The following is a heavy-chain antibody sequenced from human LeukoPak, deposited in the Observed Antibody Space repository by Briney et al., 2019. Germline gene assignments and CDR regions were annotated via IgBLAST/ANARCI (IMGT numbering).Heavy chain of an antibody. CDR2: IYYSGST. CDR3: ARAGYYDSSGKELFDY. J-gene: IGHJ4*02. CDR1: GGSISSYY. V-gene: IGHV4-59*01. D-gene: IGHD3-22*01. Sequence: PWETLSLTCTVSGGSISSYYWSWIRKPPGKGLEWIGYIYYSGSTNYNPSLKSRVTISVDTSKNQFSLKLSSVTAADTAVYYCARAGYYDSSGKELFDYWGQGTLVTVSS.